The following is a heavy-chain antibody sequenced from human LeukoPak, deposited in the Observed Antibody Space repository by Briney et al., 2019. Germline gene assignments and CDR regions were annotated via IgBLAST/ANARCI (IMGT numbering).Heavy chain of an antibody. CDR1: GFTFDDYA. CDR2: ISWNSGSI. J-gene: IGHJ4*02. D-gene: IGHD2-21*02. Sequence: PGGSLRPSCAASGFTFDDYAMHWVRQAPGKGLEWVSGISWNSGSIGYADSVKGRFTISRDNAKNSLYLQMNSLRAEDTAVYYCAREVTPYYWGQGTLVTVSS. V-gene: IGHV3-9*01. CDR3: AREVTPYY.